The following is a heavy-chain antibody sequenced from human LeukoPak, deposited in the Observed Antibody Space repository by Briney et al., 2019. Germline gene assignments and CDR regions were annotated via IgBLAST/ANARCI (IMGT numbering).Heavy chain of an antibody. V-gene: IGHV4-4*07. CDR3: ARDGDDYSNYYWFDP. J-gene: IGHJ5*02. D-gene: IGHD4-11*01. CDR2: IYTSGST. CDR1: GGSISSYY. Sequence: SETLSLTXTVSGGSISSYYWSWIRQPAGKGLEWIGRIYTSGSTNYNPSLKSRVTMSVDTSKNQFSLKLSSVTAVDTAVYYCARDGDDYSNYYWFDPWGQGTLVTVSS.